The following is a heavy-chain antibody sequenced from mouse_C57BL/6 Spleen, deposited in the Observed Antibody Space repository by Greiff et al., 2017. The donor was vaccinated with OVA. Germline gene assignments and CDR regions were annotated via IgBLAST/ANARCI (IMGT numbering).Heavy chain of an antibody. V-gene: IGHV2-9-1*01. J-gene: IGHJ3*01. CDR2: IWTGGGT. Sequence: VQLQESGPGLVAPSQSLSITCTVSGFSLTSYAISWVRQPPGKGLEWLGGIWTGGGTNYNSALKSRLSISKDNSKSQVFLKMSSLQTDDTARYYCASYDYGRSIAYWGQGTLVTVSA. CDR3: ASYDYGRSIAY. CDR1: GFSLTSYA. D-gene: IGHD2-4*01.